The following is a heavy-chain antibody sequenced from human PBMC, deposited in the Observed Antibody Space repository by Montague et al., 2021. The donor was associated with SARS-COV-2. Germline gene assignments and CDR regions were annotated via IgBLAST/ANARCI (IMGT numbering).Heavy chain of an antibody. Sequence: SETLSLTCAISGGSFSNYYWSWIRQPPGKGLEWIGEVNQSGTTNYNPSVKSRVTISVDTSKNQFYLRLNSVTAADTAVYYCARFPTSYYYDSTAAPATPDAFDIWGQGTTVTVSS. D-gene: IGHD3-22*01. CDR3: ARFPTSYYYDSTAAPATPDAFDI. V-gene: IGHV4-34*01. CDR1: GGSFSNYY. CDR2: VNQSGTT. J-gene: IGHJ3*02.